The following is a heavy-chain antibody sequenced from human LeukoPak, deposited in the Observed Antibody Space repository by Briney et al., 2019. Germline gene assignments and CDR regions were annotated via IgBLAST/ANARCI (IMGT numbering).Heavy chain of an antibody. V-gene: IGHV3-73*01. CDR3: TRDSGTYNWFDP. CDR1: GFTFSGSA. J-gene: IGHJ5*02. D-gene: IGHD1-26*01. Sequence: GGSLRLSCAASGFTFSGSAIHWVRQSSGKGLEWVGQIDKKDKGYATATAYAASVKGRFTISRDDSINTAYLQMKSLKAEDTALYYCTRDSGTYNWFDPWGQGTLVTVSS. CDR2: IDKKDKGYATAT.